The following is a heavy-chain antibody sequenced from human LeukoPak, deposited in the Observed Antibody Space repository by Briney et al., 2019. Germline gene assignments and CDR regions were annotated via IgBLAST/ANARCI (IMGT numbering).Heavy chain of an antibody. CDR2: VYYSGST. Sequence: SETLSLTCTVSGGSISSNIYYWAWIRQPPGKGLEWIGSVYYSGSTNYNPSLKSRVTISVDTSKNQFSLKLSSVTAADTAVYYCAASYGLPYYFDYWDQGTLVTVSS. CDR1: GGSISSNIYY. D-gene: IGHD5-18*01. J-gene: IGHJ4*02. V-gene: IGHV4-39*07. CDR3: AASYGLPYYFDY.